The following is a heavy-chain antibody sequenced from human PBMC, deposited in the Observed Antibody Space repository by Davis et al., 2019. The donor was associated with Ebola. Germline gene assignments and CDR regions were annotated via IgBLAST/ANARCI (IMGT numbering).Heavy chain of an antibody. Sequence: SETLSLTCTVSGGYISGYYWSWIRQPPGKGLEWIGYIYYSGSTYYNPSLKSRVTISVDTSKNQFSLKMNSVTAADTAMYYCARNNRNNGYYFDYWGQGTLVTVSS. CDR2: IYYSGST. CDR1: GGYISGYY. CDR3: ARNNRNNGYYFDY. V-gene: IGHV4-59*12. J-gene: IGHJ4*02. D-gene: IGHD1/OR15-1a*01.